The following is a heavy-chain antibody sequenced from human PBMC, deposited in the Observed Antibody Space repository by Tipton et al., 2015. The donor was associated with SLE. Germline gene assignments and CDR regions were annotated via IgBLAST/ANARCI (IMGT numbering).Heavy chain of an antibody. J-gene: IGHJ3*02. CDR2: VDNSGSA. CDR3: ARSLKGAFDM. V-gene: IGHV4-59*01. Sequence: TLSLTCTVSGVSIRSYFWSWIRQPPGKGLELIGFVDNSGSAGYTPSLKSRVTISSDTARNQISLKLTSVTAADTAVYYCARSLKGAFDMWGQGTMVTVSS. CDR1: GVSIRSYF.